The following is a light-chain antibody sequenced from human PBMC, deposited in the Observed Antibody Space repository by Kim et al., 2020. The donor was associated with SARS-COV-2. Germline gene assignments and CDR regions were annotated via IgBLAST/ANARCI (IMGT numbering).Light chain of an antibody. V-gene: IGLV3-1*01. CDR1: KLGDKY. CDR2: QDS. CDR3: QAWDSSTVV. Sequence: SYELTQPPSVFVSPGQTASITCSGDKLGDKYACWYQQKPGQSPVLVIYQDSKRPSGIPERFSGSNSGNTATLTISGTQAIDEADYYCQAWDSSTVVFGGG. J-gene: IGLJ2*01.